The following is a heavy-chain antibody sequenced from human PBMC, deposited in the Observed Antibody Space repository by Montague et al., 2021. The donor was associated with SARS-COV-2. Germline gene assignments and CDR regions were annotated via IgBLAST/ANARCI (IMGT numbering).Heavy chain of an antibody. J-gene: IGHJ3*01. Sequence: SETLSLTCAISGGSFSNYYWSWIRQPPGEGLVWMGEDNQSGTTIYNPSAKSGGTISEDTSKNQLYLRLNAVTAADTAVYYCGRGRRPVVVPGAGPAGRAFDVWGQGTMVTVSS. CDR3: GRGRRPVVVPGAGPAGRAFDV. CDR2: DNQSGTT. D-gene: IGHD2-2*01. V-gene: IGHV4-34*01. CDR1: GGSFSNYY.